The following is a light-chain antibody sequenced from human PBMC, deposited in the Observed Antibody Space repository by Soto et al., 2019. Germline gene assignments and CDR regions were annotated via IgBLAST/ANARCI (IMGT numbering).Light chain of an antibody. CDR1: SSNIGTGFD. J-gene: IGLJ1*01. V-gene: IGLV1-40*01. Sequence: QSVLTQPPSVSGAPGQRVTISCTGNSSNIGTGFDVHWYQQLPGTAPRLLIYTNSNRPSGVPDRFSGSKSGTSASLAITGLQPEDEADYYCQSYDSSLSGSFVFGTGTKLTVL. CDR2: TNS. CDR3: QSYDSSLSGSFV.